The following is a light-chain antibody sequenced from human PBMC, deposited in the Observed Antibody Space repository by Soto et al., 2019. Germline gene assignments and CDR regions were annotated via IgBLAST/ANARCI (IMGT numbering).Light chain of an antibody. Sequence: QSVLTQPPSAAGSPGQSVTISCTGTSTDVGGYNYVSWYQQYPGKAPKLMIYEVSKRPSGVPDRFSGSKSGNTASLTISGLQAEDEADYYCSSYTSSSTQVFGTGTQLTVL. CDR2: EVS. CDR1: STDVGGYNY. J-gene: IGLJ1*01. V-gene: IGLV2-8*01. CDR3: SSYTSSSTQV.